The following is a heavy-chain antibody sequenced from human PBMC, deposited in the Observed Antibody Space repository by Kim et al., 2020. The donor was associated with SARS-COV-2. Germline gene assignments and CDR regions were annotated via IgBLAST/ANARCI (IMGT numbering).Heavy chain of an antibody. D-gene: IGHD6-19*01. Sequence: GGSLILSCAASGFTFSSYEMNWVRQAPGKGLEWVSYISSSGSDIYYGDSVKGRFTISRDNAKNSLSLQMNSLRAEDTAVYYCARGEDNSGWYTHFDYWGQGTLVTVSS. J-gene: IGHJ4*02. CDR3: ARGEDNSGWYTHFDY. V-gene: IGHV3-48*03. CDR2: ISSSGSDI. CDR1: GFTFSSYE.